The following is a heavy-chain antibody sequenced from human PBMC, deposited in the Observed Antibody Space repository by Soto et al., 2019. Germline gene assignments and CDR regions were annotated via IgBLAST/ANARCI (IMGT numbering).Heavy chain of an antibody. Sequence: SETLSLTCAVSGGSFSGYYWSWIRQPPGKGLEWIGEINHSGSTNYNPSLKSRVTISVDTSKNQFSLKLSSVTAADTAVYYCASIAATVDPNLYFDYWGQGTLVTSPQ. V-gene: IGHV4-34*01. D-gene: IGHD2-15*01. CDR2: INHSGST. CDR1: GGSFSGYY. J-gene: IGHJ4*02. CDR3: ASIAATVDPNLYFDY.